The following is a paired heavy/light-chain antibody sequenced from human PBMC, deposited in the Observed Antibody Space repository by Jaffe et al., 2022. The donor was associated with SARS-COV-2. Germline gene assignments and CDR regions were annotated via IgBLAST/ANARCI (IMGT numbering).Light chain of an antibody. J-gene: IGLJ2*01. Sequence: QSVLTQPPSASGTPGQRVTISCSGSSSNIGSNYVYWYQQLPGTAPKLLIYRNNQRPSGVPDRFSGSKSGTSASLAISGLRSEDEADYYCAAWDDSLSAHVVFGGGTKLTVL. CDR3: AAWDDSLSAHVV. CDR2: RNN. CDR1: SSNIGSNY. V-gene: IGLV1-47*01.
Heavy chain of an antibody. CDR2: IYYSGST. CDR1: GGSISSYY. Sequence: QVQLQESGPGLVKPSETLSLTCTVSGGSISSYYWSWIRQPPGKGLEWIGYIYYSGSTNYNPSLKSRVTISVDTSKNQFSLKLSSVTAADTAVYYCARDGGYCSSTSCYNLEYLGFDPWGQGTLVTVSS. CDR3: ARDGGYCSSTSCYNLEYLGFDP. J-gene: IGHJ5*02. D-gene: IGHD2-2*02. V-gene: IGHV4-59*01.